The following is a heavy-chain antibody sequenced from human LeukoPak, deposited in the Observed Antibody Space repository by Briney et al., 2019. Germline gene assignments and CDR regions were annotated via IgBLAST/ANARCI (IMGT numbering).Heavy chain of an antibody. Sequence: PGGSLRLSCAASGFTFDDYAMHWVRQAPGKGLEWASGISWNSGSIGYADSVKGRFTISRDNAKNSLYLQMNSLRAEDTALYYCAKDRGSYYYYGMDVWGQGTTVTVSS. V-gene: IGHV3-9*01. CDR1: GFTFDDYA. CDR3: AKDRGSYYYYGMDV. D-gene: IGHD1-26*01. CDR2: ISWNSGSI. J-gene: IGHJ6*02.